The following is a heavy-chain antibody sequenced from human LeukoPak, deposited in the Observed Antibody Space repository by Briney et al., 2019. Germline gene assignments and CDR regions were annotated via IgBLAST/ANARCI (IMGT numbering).Heavy chain of an antibody. V-gene: IGHV3-21*01. CDR1: GFTFSSYS. D-gene: IGHD1-1*01. CDR3: ARDLYTGTTGIPQWFDP. CDR2: ISSSSSYI. J-gene: IGHJ5*02. Sequence: PGGSLRLSCAASGFTFSSYSMNWVRQAPGKGLEWVSSISSSSSYIYYADSVKGRFTISRDNAKNSLYLQMNSLRAEDAAVYYCARDLYTGTTGIPQWFDPWGQGTLVTVSS.